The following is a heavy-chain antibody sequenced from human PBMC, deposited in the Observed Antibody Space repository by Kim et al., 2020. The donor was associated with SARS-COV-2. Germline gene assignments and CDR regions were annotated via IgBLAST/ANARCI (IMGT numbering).Heavy chain of an antibody. CDR3: ARDRGYSYGCMDV. CDR1: GGSISSGDYY. J-gene: IGHJ6*02. V-gene: IGHV4-30-4*01. Sequence: SETLSLTCTVSGGSISSGDYYWSWIRQPPGKGLEWIGYIYYSGSTYYNPSLKSRVTISVDTSKNQFSLKLSSVTAADTAVYYCARDRGYSYGCMDVWGQGTTVTVSS. D-gene: IGHD5-18*01. CDR2: IYYSGST.